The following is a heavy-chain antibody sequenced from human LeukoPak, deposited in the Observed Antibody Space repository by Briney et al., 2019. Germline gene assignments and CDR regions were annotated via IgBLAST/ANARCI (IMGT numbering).Heavy chain of an antibody. CDR1: GFDFNKYN. D-gene: IGHD3-10*01. J-gene: IGHJ4*02. CDR3: ARDYYGAGSYPFDY. Sequence: PGGSLRLSCAAFGFDFNKYNMNWVRQAPGKGLEWLSYISSNSATVYYADSVKGRFTISRDNDKNSLYLRVNSLRDEDTAVYYCARDYYGAGSYPFDYWGQGTLVTVSS. V-gene: IGHV3-48*02. CDR2: ISSNSATV.